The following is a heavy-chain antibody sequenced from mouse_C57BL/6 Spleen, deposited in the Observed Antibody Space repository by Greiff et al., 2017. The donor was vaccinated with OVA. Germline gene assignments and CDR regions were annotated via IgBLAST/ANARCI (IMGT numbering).Heavy chain of an antibody. Sequence: VKLQESGPGLVQPSQRLSITCTVSGFSLTSYGVHWVRQSPGKGLEWLGVIWSGGSTDYNAAFISRLSISKDNSKSQVFFKMNSLQADDTAIYYCARKENYGNSDWYFDVWGTGTTVTVSS. D-gene: IGHD2-1*01. CDR1: GFSLTSYG. CDR3: ARKENYGNSDWYFDV. J-gene: IGHJ1*03. V-gene: IGHV2-2*01. CDR2: IWSGGST.